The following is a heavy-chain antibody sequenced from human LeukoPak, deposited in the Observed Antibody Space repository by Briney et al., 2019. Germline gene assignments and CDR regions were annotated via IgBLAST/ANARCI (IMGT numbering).Heavy chain of an antibody. CDR2: ITSRGRII. V-gene: IGHV3-11*04. D-gene: IGHD3-3*01. J-gene: IGHJ5*02. CDR1: GFDGSHYY. CDR3: AGQGTIFGVVCGWFDP. Sequence: GGSLRLSCEASGFDGSHYYMAWIRQAPGKGLEWVSYITSRGRIISYADSVKGRFTISRDNSENSLHLQMNSLRAEDTAVYYCAGQGTIFGVVCGWFDPWGQGTLVTVSS.